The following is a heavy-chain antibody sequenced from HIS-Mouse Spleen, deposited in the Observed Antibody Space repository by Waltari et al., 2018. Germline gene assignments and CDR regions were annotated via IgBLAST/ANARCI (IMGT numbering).Heavy chain of an antibody. CDR1: GGSISSSSYY. CDR3: AREIPYSSSSYDWYFDR. J-gene: IGHJ2*01. CDR2: IYYSGTT. Sequence: QLQLQESGPGLVKPSETLSLTCTVSGGSISSSSYYWGWIRQPPGKGLGWIGSIYYSGTTYSNPPLTSRVTISVPTSKNQFSLKQGAVTAADTAVYYCAREIPYSSSSYDWYFDRWGRGTLVTVSS. V-gene: IGHV4-39*07. D-gene: IGHD6-13*01.